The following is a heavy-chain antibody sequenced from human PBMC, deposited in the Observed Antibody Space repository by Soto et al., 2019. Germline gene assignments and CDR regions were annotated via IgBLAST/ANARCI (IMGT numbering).Heavy chain of an antibody. CDR2: IYSGGST. J-gene: IGHJ6*02. CDR3: ARGEDPSDILDV. D-gene: IGHD2-15*01. Sequence: EVQLVESVGGLVQPGGSLRLSCAASGFTFSSYEMNWVRQAPGKGLEWVSVIYSGGSTYYADSVKGRFTISRDNSKNTLYLQMNSLRAEDTAVYYCARGEDPSDILDVWGQGTTVTVSS. V-gene: IGHV3-66*01. CDR1: GFTFSSYE.